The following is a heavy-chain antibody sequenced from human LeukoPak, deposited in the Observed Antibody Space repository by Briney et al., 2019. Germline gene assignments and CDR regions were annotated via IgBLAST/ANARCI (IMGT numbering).Heavy chain of an antibody. CDR3: TRVNVVTFDY. CDR1: GFSVGDYT. V-gene: IGHV3-49*04. D-gene: IGHD2-21*02. CDR2: IGRKASGGTT. J-gene: IGHJ4*02. Sequence: GGSLRLPCTASGFSVGDYTMSWVRQAPGKGLEWVGLIGRKASGGTTEYAASVYGRFTVFRDDAQGIAYLQMNSLKSEDTGVYYCTRVNVVTFDYWGQGALVTVSS.